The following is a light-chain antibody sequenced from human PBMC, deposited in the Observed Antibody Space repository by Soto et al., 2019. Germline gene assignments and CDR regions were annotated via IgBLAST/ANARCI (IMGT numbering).Light chain of an antibody. CDR1: SSDVGGYNY. CDR2: EVS. V-gene: IGLV2-14*01. Sequence: QSALTQPASVSGSPGQSITISCTGSSSDVGGYNYVSWYQQHPGKAPKLMIYEVSNRPSGISNRFSGSKSGNTASLTLSGLQAEDEADYYCSSYTSSSTLVFGGGTKADRP. CDR3: SSYTSSSTLV. J-gene: IGLJ2*01.